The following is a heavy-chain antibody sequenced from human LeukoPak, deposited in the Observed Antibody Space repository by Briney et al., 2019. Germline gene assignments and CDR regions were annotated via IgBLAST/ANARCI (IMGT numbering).Heavy chain of an antibody. J-gene: IGHJ3*02. Sequence: SETLSLTCTVSGGSISSYYWSWIRQPPGKGLEWIGYIYYSGSTNYNPSLKSRVTISVDTSKNQFSLKLSSVTAADTAVYYCARVGISGYPNHDAFDIWGQGTMVTVSS. V-gene: IGHV4-59*01. D-gene: IGHD3-22*01. CDR3: ARVGISGYPNHDAFDI. CDR1: GGSISSYY. CDR2: IYYSGST.